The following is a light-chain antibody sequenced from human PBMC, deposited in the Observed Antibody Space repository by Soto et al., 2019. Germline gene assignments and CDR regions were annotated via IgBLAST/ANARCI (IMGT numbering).Light chain of an antibody. CDR1: RSDVGGYSS. Sequence: CVLTRPASVSGAAGEGITISRKRTRSDVGGYSSVSWYQQHPGKAPKLMIFDVSNRPSGVSNRFSGSKSGNTASLTISGLQAEDEADYYCSSYTTSSTNVFGTGTKVTVL. CDR2: DVS. J-gene: IGLJ1*01. V-gene: IGLV2-14*01. CDR3: SSYTTSSTNV.